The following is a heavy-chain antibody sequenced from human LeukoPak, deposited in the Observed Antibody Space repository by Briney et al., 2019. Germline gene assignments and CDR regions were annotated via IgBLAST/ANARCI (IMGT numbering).Heavy chain of an antibody. J-gene: IGHJ4*02. D-gene: IGHD3-9*01. CDR2: ISAYNGNT. V-gene: IGHV1-18*04. CDR1: GYTFTGYY. CDR3: ARDLLQYFDWLTMAGY. Sequence: ASVKVSCKASGYTFTGYYMHWVRQAPGQGLEWMGWISAYNGNTKYAQRLQGRVTMTTDTYTTTAYVELRSLRSDDTAVYYCARDLLQYFDWLTMAGYWGQGTLVSVSS.